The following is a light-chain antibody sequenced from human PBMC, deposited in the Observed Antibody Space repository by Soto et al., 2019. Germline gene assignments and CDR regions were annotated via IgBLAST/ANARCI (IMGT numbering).Light chain of an antibody. CDR3: PQYGSSLFT. V-gene: IGKV3-20*01. J-gene: IGKJ3*01. CDR1: QSVSSKY. Sequence: DIVLTQSPGTLSLSPGERATLSCRASQSVSSKYLAWYQQKPGQPPRVLIYGTSIRATGIPERFSGGGSGTDFTLTITRLEPEDFAVYYCPQYGSSLFTFGPGTKVDFK. CDR2: GTS.